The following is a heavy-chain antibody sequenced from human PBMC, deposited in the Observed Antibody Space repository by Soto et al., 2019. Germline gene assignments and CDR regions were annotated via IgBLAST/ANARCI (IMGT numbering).Heavy chain of an antibody. CDR3: VRYCSTTLCNGVATRTFDY. V-gene: IGHV3-48*03. CDR1: RFTFSTYE. Sequence: LRLSCAASRFTFSTYEMNWVRQAPGKGLEWVSYISSSGYTVYYADSVKGRFTISRDNTRNSLYLQMNSLRDEDTALYYCVRYCSTTLCNGVATRTFDYWGQGTLVTVSS. J-gene: IGHJ4*02. CDR2: ISSSGYTV. D-gene: IGHD2-2*01.